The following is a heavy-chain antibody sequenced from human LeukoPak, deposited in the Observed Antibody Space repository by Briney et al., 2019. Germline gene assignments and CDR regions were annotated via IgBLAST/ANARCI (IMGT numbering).Heavy chain of an antibody. CDR3: AKGVTSGWRTFDY. Sequence: PGGSLRLSCAASGFTFSSYAMSWVRQAPGKGLEWVSVINNSGGSTHYADSVEGRFTISRDNSKSTLYLQMNSLRAEDTAVYYCAKGVTSGWRTFDYWGQGTLVTVSS. CDR1: GFTFSSYA. V-gene: IGHV3-23*01. D-gene: IGHD6-19*01. CDR2: INNSGGST. J-gene: IGHJ4*02.